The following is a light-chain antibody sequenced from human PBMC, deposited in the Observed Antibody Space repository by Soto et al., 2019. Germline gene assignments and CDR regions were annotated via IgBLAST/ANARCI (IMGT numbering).Light chain of an antibody. CDR1: QSVASSY. Sequence: ETVLTQSPGTLSLSPGERATLSCRASQSVASSYLAWYQQKPGQAPRLVIDGASSRATGIPDRFSGSGSGTDFTLTISRLEPEDFAVYYCQQYGRSPLTFGGGTKVDIK. V-gene: IGKV3-20*01. CDR2: GAS. J-gene: IGKJ4*01. CDR3: QQYGRSPLT.